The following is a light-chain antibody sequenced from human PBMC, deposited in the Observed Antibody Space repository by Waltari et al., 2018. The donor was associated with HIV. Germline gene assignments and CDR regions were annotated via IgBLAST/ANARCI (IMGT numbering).Light chain of an antibody. J-gene: IGLJ3*02. CDR3: AAWDDSLNGWV. V-gene: IGLV1-44*01. CDR2: SNN. Sequence: QSVLTQPPSASASPGQRVTITCSGRTSNIGSYTVTRYQQLPGTATKRLIYSNNHRPSGVPDRFSSSKSGTSASLAISGLQSEDESDYYCAAWDDSLNGWVFGGGTKLTVL. CDR1: TSNIGSYT.